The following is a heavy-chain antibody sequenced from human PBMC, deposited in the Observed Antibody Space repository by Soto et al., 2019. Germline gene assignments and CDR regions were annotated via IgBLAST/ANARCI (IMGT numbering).Heavy chain of an antibody. D-gene: IGHD5-18*01. J-gene: IGHJ4*02. V-gene: IGHV3-11*01. Sequence: PGGSLRLSCEASGFTISDYYMSWIRQAPGKGLEWVSYISSVGTTTYYADSVKGRFSISMDNAKNSLYLQMSSLRPEDTAFYYCAKSLGYGPNYYFESWGQGTLVTVSS. CDR2: ISSVGTTT. CDR1: GFTISDYY. CDR3: AKSLGYGPNYYFES.